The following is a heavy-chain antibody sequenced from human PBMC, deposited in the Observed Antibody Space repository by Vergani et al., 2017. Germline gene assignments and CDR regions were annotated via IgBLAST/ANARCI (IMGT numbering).Heavy chain of an antibody. Sequence: QMQLVQSGPEVKKPGTSVKVSCKASGFTFTSSAMQWVRQARGQRLEWIGWIVVGSGNTNYAQKFQERVTITRDMSTSTAYMELSSLRSEDTAVYYCAAAWITMVRGIDAFDIWGQGTMVTVSS. J-gene: IGHJ3*02. CDR3: AAAWITMVRGIDAFDI. CDR1: GFTFTSSA. D-gene: IGHD3-10*01. V-gene: IGHV1-58*02. CDR2: IVVGSGNT.